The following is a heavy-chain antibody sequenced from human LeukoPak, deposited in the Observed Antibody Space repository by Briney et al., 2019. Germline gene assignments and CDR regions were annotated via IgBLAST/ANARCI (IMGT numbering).Heavy chain of an antibody. J-gene: IGHJ4*02. CDR1: GGSFCGYY. CDR3: ARRKRGYSDY. Sequence: PSETLSLTXAVYGGSFCGYYWSWIRQPPGKGLEWIGEINHSGSTNYNPSLKSRVTISVDTSKNQFSLKLSSVTAADTAVYYCARRKRGYSDYWGQGTLVTVSS. V-gene: IGHV4-34*01. D-gene: IGHD3-22*01. CDR2: INHSGST.